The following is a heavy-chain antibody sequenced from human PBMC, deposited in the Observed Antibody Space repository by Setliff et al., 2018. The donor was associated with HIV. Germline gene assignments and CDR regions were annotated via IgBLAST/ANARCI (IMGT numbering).Heavy chain of an antibody. Sequence: GASVKVSCKASGYTFTSYGISWVRQAPGQGLEWMGWISAYNGNTNYAQKLQGRVTMTTDTTTSTAYLELRSLRSEDTAVYYCAREIGDYYDSSGYYPPTDYYYGMDVWGQGTTVTVSS. D-gene: IGHD3-22*01. CDR2: ISAYNGNT. J-gene: IGHJ6*02. V-gene: IGHV1-18*01. CDR1: GYTFTSYG. CDR3: AREIGDYYDSSGYYPPTDYYYGMDV.